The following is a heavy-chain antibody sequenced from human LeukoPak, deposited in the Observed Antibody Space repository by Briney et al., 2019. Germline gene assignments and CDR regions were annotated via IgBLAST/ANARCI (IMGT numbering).Heavy chain of an antibody. CDR2: IYYSGST. V-gene: IGHV4-31*03. D-gene: IGHD5-18*01. CDR3: ASGGYSYGYRLWFDP. CDR1: GGSISSGGYY. J-gene: IGHJ5*02. Sequence: SETLSLTCTVSGGSISSGGYYWSWIRQHPGKGLEWIGYIYYSGSTYYNPSLKSRVTISVDTSKNQFSLKLSSVTAADTAVYYCASGGYSYGYRLWFDPWGQGTLVTVSS.